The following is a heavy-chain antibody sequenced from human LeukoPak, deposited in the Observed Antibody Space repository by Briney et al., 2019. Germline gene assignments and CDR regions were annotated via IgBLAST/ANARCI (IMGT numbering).Heavy chain of an antibody. CDR2: ISSSSSTI. CDR3: ARVLHKRNYDSSDYYGF. CDR1: GFTFSSYS. J-gene: IGHJ4*02. V-gene: IGHV3-48*01. D-gene: IGHD3-22*01. Sequence: GGSLRLSCAASGFTFSSYSMNWVRQAPGKGLEWVSYISSSSSTIYYADSVKGQFTISRDNAKNSLYLQLNSLRAEDTAVYYCARVLHKRNYDSSDYYGFWGQGTRVTVSS.